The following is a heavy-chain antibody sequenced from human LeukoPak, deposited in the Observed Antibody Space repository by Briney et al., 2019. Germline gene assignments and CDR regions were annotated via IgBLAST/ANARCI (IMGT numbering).Heavy chain of an antibody. D-gene: IGHD3-22*01. J-gene: IGHJ4*02. V-gene: IGHV3-23*01. Sequence: GGSLRLSCAASGITFSRYVMSWVRQAPGKGLEWVSLISGSGGNTYCADSVKGRFTISRDNSKNTLYLQMNSLRAEDTAVYYCANVPTDSSGYYLYYFDFWGQGTLVTVSS. CDR1: GITFSRYV. CDR2: ISGSGGNT. CDR3: ANVPTDSSGYYLYYFDF.